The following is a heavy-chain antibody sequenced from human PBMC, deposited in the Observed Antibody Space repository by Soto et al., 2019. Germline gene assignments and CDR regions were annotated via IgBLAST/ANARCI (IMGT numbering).Heavy chain of an antibody. CDR1: GFTVSSNY. CDR3: ARGGSGYGFDY. J-gene: IGHJ4*02. Sequence: GASLKISCAASGFTVSSNYMSWVRQAPGKGLEWVSVIYSGGSTYYADSVKGRFTISRDNSKNTLYLQMNSLRAEDTAVYYCARGGSGYGFDYWGQGTLVTVSS. CDR2: IYSGGST. D-gene: IGHD5-12*01. V-gene: IGHV3-66*01.